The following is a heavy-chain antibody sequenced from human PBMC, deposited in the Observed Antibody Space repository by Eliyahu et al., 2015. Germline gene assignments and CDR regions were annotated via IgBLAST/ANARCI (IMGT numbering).Heavy chain of an antibody. CDR3: ARDWSIAARPSHWFDP. V-gene: IGHV4-59*01. CDR2: IYYSGST. J-gene: IGHJ5*02. CDR1: GGSISSYY. Sequence: QVQLQESGPGLVKPSETLSLTCTVPGGSISSYYWSWIRQPPGKGLEWIGYIYYSGSTNYNPSLKSRVTISVDTSKNQFSLKLSSVTAADTAVYYCARDWSIAARPSHWFDPWGQGTLVTVSS. D-gene: IGHD6-6*01.